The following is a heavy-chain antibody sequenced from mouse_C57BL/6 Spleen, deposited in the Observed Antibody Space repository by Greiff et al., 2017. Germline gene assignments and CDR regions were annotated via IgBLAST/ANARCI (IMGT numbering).Heavy chain of an antibody. Sequence: EVQLQQSGPELVKPGASVKISCKASGYSFTGYYMNWVKQSPEKSLEWIGEINPSTGGTTYNQKFKAKATLTVDKSSSTAYMQLKSLTSEDSAVYYCAREALLLRKAFDYWGQGTTLTVSS. CDR2: INPSTGGT. CDR3: AREALLLRKAFDY. CDR1: GYSFTGYY. V-gene: IGHV1-42*01. D-gene: IGHD1-1*01. J-gene: IGHJ2*01.